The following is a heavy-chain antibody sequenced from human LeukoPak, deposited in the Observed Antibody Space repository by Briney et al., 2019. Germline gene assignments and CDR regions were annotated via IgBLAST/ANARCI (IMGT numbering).Heavy chain of an antibody. CDR2: ISSNGGST. D-gene: IGHD6-13*01. J-gene: IGHJ1*01. Sequence: GGSLRLSCAASGFTFSSYAMHWVRQAPGKGLKYVSAISSNGGSTYYANSVKGRFTISRDNSKNTLYLQMGSLRAEDMAVYYCAREAAAGTKYFQHWGQGTLVTVSS. V-gene: IGHV3-64*01. CDR1: GFTFSSYA. CDR3: AREAAAGTKYFQH.